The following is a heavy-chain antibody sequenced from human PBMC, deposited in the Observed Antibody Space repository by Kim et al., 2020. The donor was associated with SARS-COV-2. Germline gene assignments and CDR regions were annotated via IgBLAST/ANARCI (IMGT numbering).Heavy chain of an antibody. V-gene: IGHV4-34*01. D-gene: IGHD6-19*01. CDR1: GGSFSGYY. Sequence: SETLSLTCAVYGGSFSGYYWSWIRQPPGKGLEWFGEINHSGSTNYNPSLKSRVTISVDTSKNQFSLKLSSVTAADTAVYYCARLGIAVAGYYYYGMDVWGQGTTVTVSS. CDR3: ARLGIAVAGYYYYGMDV. CDR2: INHSGST. J-gene: IGHJ6*02.